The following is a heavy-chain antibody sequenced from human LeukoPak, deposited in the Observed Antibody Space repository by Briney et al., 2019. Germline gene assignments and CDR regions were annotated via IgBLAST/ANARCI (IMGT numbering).Heavy chain of an antibody. V-gene: IGHV1-18*01. J-gene: IGHJ4*02. CDR1: GYTFTSCG. Sequence: ASVKVSCKASGYTFTSCGISWVRQAPGQGLEWMGWISAYNGNTNYVRKLQGRVTMTTDTSTSTAYMELRSLRSDDTAVYYCARDLDGSGSYYTDYWGQGTLVTASS. CDR3: ARDLDGSGSYYTDY. CDR2: ISAYNGNT. D-gene: IGHD3-10*01.